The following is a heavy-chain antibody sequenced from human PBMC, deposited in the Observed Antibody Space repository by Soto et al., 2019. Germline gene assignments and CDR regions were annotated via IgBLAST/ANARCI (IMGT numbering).Heavy chain of an antibody. D-gene: IGHD6-13*01. CDR2: INHSGST. CDR3: ARPYSSSWYRVGHNWFDP. J-gene: IGHJ5*02. V-gene: IGHV4-34*01. Sequence: SETLSLTCAVYGGSFSGYYWSWIRQPPGKGLEWIGEINHSGSTNYNPSLKSRVTISVDTSKNQFSLKLSSVTAADTAVYYCARPYSSSWYRVGHNWFDPWGQGTLVTVSS. CDR1: GGSFSGYY.